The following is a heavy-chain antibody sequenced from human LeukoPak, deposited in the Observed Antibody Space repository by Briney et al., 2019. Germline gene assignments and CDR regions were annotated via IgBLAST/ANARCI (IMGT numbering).Heavy chain of an antibody. CDR3: ARASEWCSSTSCYGGGFDY. CDR2: IYYSGST. J-gene: IGHJ4*02. CDR1: GGSISSGGYY. Sequence: PSETLSLTCTVSGGSISSGGYYWSWIRQHPGKGLEWIGYIYYSGSTYYNPSLKSRVTISVDTSKNQFSLKLSSVTAADTAVYYCARASEWCSSTSCYGGGFDYWGQGTLVTVSS. V-gene: IGHV4-31*03. D-gene: IGHD2-2*01.